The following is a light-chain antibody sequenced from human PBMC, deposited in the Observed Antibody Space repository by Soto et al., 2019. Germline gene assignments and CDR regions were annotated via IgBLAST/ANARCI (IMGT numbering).Light chain of an antibody. J-gene: IGLJ2*01. V-gene: IGLV2-14*01. Sequence: QSALTQPASVSGSPGQSITISCTGTSSDVGAYNYVSWYQQHPGKAPKLMIFEVSNRPSGVSNRFSGSMSGNTASLTISGLQAEDEADYYCSSYTTSTTVVFGGGTKVTVL. CDR1: SSDVGAYNY. CDR3: SSYTTSTTVV. CDR2: EVS.